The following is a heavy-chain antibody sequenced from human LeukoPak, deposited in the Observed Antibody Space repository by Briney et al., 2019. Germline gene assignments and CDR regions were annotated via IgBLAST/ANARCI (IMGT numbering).Heavy chain of an antibody. V-gene: IGHV3-30-3*01. Sequence: PGRSLRLSCAASGFTFSSYAMHWVREAPGKGRQWVAAISYDGSNIYYADSVKGRFTISRDNATNSLYLQMNSLRDEDTAVYYCARARGIVVVPAASFDYWGQGTLVTVSS. CDR3: ARARGIVVVPAASFDY. D-gene: IGHD2-2*01. CDR2: ISYDGSNI. CDR1: GFTFSSYA. J-gene: IGHJ4*02.